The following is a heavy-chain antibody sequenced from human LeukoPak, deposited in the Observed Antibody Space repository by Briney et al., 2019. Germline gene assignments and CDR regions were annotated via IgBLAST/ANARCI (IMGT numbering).Heavy chain of an antibody. V-gene: IGHV3-23*01. J-gene: IGHJ4*02. CDR2: ISGSGGST. CDR1: GFTFSSYA. D-gene: IGHD3-10*01. CDR3: AKPGDYYGSGSYDY. Sequence: GGSLRLSCAASGFTFSSYAMSWVRQAPGKGLEWVPAISGSGGSTYYADSVKGRFTISRDNSKNTLYLQMNSLRAEDTAVYYCAKPGDYYGSGSYDYWGQGTLVTVSS.